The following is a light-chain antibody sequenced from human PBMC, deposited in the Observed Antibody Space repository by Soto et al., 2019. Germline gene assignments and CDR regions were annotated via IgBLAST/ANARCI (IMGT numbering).Light chain of an antibody. CDR1: QSVSSRY. J-gene: IGKJ5*01. CDR2: GAS. CDR3: QQRSNWPPIT. Sequence: EIVMTQSPATLSVSPGERATLSCRASQSVSSRYLVWYQQKPGQAPRLLIYGASSRATGIPDRFSGSGSGTDFTLTISRLEPEDFAVYYCQQRSNWPPITFGQGTRLEI. V-gene: IGKV3D-20*02.